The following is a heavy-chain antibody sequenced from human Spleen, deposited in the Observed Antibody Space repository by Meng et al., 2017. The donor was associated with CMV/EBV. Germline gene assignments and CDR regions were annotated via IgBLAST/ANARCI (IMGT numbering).Heavy chain of an antibody. D-gene: IGHD3-3*01. V-gene: IGHV3-23*01. CDR2: ISGSGGST. CDR1: GFTFSSYA. J-gene: IGHJ3*02. Sequence: GESLKISCAASGFTFSSYAMSWVRQAPGKGLEWVSAISGSGGSTYYADSVKGRFTISRDNAKNSLYLQMNSLRAEDTAVYYCARDRDDFWSALSGDAFDIWGQGTMVTVSS. CDR3: ARDRDDFWSALSGDAFDI.